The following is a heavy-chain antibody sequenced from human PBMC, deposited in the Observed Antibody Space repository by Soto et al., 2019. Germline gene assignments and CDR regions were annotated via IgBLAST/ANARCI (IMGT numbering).Heavy chain of an antibody. Sequence: EVQLVESGGGLVQPGGSLRLSCAASGFTFSSYSMNWVRQAPGKGLEWVSYISSSSSTIYYADSVKGRFTISRDNAKNSLYLQMNSLGDEDTAVYYCARSSGSYYNELDPWGQGTLVTVSS. D-gene: IGHD3-10*01. V-gene: IGHV3-48*02. CDR3: ARSSGSYYNELDP. CDR1: GFTFSSYS. CDR2: ISSSSSTI. J-gene: IGHJ5*02.